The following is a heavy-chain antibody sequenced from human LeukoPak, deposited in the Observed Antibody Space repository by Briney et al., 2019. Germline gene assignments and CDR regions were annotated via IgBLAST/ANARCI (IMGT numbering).Heavy chain of an antibody. V-gene: IGHV4-59*01. Sequence: SETLSLTCTVSGGSISSYYWSWIRQPPGKGLEWIGYIYYSGTTNDNPSLKSRVTMSIDTSKNQLSLKLSSVTAADTAVYFCARSRGYDYYGGYWFDPWGQGTLVTVSS. CDR1: GGSISSYY. D-gene: IGHD5-12*01. J-gene: IGHJ5*02. CDR2: IYYSGTT. CDR3: ARSRGYDYYGGYWFDP.